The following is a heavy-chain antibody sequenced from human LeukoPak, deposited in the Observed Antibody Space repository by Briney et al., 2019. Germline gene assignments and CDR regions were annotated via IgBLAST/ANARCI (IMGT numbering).Heavy chain of an antibody. Sequence: ASVKVSCKASGYTFTSYDINWVRQATGQGLEWMGWMNPNSGNTGYAQKFQGRVTMTRNTSISTAYMELSSLRSEDTAVYHCARGRPPLLNYYYYYGMDVWGQGTTVTVSS. CDR2: MNPNSGNT. V-gene: IGHV1-8*01. CDR1: GYTFTSYD. J-gene: IGHJ6*02. D-gene: IGHD2-15*01. CDR3: ARGRPPLLNYYYYYGMDV.